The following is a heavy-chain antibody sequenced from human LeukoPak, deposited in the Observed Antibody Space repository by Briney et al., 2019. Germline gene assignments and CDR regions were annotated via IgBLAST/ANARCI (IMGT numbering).Heavy chain of an antibody. CDR1: GFTFSSYA. J-gene: IGHJ4*02. D-gene: IGHD3-10*01. CDR3: AGEGYYYGSGSYDY. Sequence: PGGSLRLSCAASGFTFSSYAMHWVRQAPGKGLEWVAVISYDGSNKYYADSVKGRFTISRDNSKNTLYLQMNSLRAEDTAVYYCAGEGYYYGSGSYDYWGQGTLVTVSS. CDR2: ISYDGSNK. V-gene: IGHV3-30-3*01.